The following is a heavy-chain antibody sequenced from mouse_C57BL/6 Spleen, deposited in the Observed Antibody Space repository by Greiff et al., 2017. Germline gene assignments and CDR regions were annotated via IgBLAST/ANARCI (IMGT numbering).Heavy chain of an antibody. J-gene: IGHJ2*01. D-gene: IGHD1-1*01. CDR1: GYAFSSYW. V-gene: IGHV1-80*01. Sequence: QVQLQQSGAELVKPGASVKISCKASGYAFSSYWMNWVKQRPGKGLEWIGQIYPGDGDTNYNGQFKGKATLTADKYSSTAYMLLSRLPSAYSAVYFCARSHYYASYYFDYCGQGTTLTVSS. CDR2: IYPGDGDT. CDR3: ARSHYYASYYFDY.